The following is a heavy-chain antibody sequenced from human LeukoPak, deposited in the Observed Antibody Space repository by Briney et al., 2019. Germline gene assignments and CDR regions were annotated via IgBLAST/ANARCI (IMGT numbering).Heavy chain of an antibody. CDR2: ISSSGSTI. CDR3: ARVRGYGSDAFDI. D-gene: IGHD3-10*01. CDR1: GITFSSYS. J-gene: IGHJ3*02. V-gene: IGHV3-48*04. Sequence: GGSLRLSCAASGITFSSYSMNWVRQAPGKGLEWVSYISSSGSTIYYADSVKGRFTISRDNAKNSLYLQMNSLRAEDTAVYYCARVRGYGSDAFDIWGQGTMVTVSS.